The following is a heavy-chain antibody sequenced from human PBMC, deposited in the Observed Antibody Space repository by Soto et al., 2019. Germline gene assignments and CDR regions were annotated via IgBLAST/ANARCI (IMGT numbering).Heavy chain of an antibody. Sequence: SVPTLVNPTQTLTLTCTFSGFSLSTSGVGVGWIRQPPGKALEWLALIYWNDDKRYSPSLKSRLTITKDTSKNQVVLTMTNMDPVDTATYYCAHRLIPASSFEYWGEGTLVTVSS. V-gene: IGHV2-5*01. J-gene: IGHJ4*02. CDR1: GFSLSTSGVG. CDR3: AHRLIPASSFEY. CDR2: IYWNDDK.